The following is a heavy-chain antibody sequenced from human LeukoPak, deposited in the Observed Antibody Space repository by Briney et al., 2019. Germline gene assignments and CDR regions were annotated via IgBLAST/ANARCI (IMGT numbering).Heavy chain of an antibody. CDR1: GGSISSGGYY. V-gene: IGHV4-30-2*01. Sequence: PSQTLSLTCTVSGGSISSGGYYWSWIRQPPGKGLEWIGYIYHSGSTYYNPSLKSRVTISVDRSKNQFSLRLTSVTAADTATYYCVRARGGYYAGHMDVWGQGATVTVSS. D-gene: IGHD2-2*01. CDR3: VRARGGYYAGHMDV. J-gene: IGHJ6*02. CDR2: IYHSGST.